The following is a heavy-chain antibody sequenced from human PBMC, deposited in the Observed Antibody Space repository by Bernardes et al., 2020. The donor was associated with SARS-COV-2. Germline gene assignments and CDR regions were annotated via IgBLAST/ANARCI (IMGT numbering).Heavy chain of an antibody. J-gene: IGHJ6*02. CDR3: ARDRVQYAGIAATSYYYYYGMDV. CDR1: GFTFSSYA. D-gene: IGHD6-25*01. CDR2: ISYDGSNK. Sequence: GGSLRLSCAASGFTFSSYAMHWVRQAPGKGLEWVAVISYDGSNKYYADSVKGRFTISRDNSKNTLYLQMNSLRAEDTAVYYCARDRVQYAGIAATSYYYYYGMDVWGQGTTVTVSS. V-gene: IGHV3-30*01.